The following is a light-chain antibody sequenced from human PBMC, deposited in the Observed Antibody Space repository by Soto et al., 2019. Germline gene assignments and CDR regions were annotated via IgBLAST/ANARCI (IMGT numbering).Light chain of an antibody. CDR2: AAS. Sequence: AIRMTQSPSSFSASTGDRVTITCRARQGISSYLAWYQQKPGKAPKLLIYAASTLQSGVPSRLSGSGSGTDFTLTISCLQSEDFATYYCQQYYSYPLTFGGGTKVEIK. CDR1: QGISSY. CDR3: QQYYSYPLT. V-gene: IGKV1-8*01. J-gene: IGKJ4*01.